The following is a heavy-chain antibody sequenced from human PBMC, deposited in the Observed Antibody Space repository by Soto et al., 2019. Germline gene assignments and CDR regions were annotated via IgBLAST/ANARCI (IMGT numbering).Heavy chain of an antibody. V-gene: IGHV4-59*01. D-gene: IGHD2-2*01. CDR3: AREGLPAAIYRDEDNWFDP. J-gene: IGHJ5*02. Sequence: SETLSLTCTVSGGSISSYYWSWIRQPPGKGLEWIGYIYYSGSTNYNPSLKSRVTISVDTSKNQFSLKLSSVTAADTAVYYCAREGLPAAIYRDEDNWFDPWGQGTLVTVSS. CDR2: IYYSGST. CDR1: GGSISSYY.